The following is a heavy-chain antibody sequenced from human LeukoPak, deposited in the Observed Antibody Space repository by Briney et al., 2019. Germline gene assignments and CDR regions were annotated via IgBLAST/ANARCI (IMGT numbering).Heavy chain of an antibody. D-gene: IGHD6-13*01. CDR2: ISGNGRTT. CDR3: AKEGYSSSWNADFDY. J-gene: IGHJ4*02. V-gene: IGHV3-23*01. Sequence: GGSLRLSCAASGFTFSSYAMSWVRQAPGKGLGLDSAISGNGRTTYYAESGKGRFTISRDTSKNTLYLQMNSLRAEDTAVYYCAKEGYSSSWNADFDYWGQGTLVTVSS. CDR1: GFTFSSYA.